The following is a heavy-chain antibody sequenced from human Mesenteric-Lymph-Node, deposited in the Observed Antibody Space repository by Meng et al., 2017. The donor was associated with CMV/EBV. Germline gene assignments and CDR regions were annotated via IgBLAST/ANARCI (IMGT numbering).Heavy chain of an antibody. Sequence: GESLKISCAASGFMFSSYRVQWVRQAPGKGLEWVSSISSSSSYIYYADSVKGRFTISRDNAKNSLYLQMNSLRAEDTAVYYCARVPPSIQLLSYYYYYGMDVWGQGTTVTVSS. D-gene: IGHD2-2*01. CDR3: ARVPPSIQLLSYYYYYGMDV. CDR2: ISSSSSYI. V-gene: IGHV3-21*01. J-gene: IGHJ6*02. CDR1: GFMFSSYR.